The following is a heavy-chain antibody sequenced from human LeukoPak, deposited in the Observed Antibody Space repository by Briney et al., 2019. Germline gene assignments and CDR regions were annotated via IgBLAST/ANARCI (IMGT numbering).Heavy chain of an antibody. D-gene: IGHD6-19*01. CDR1: GGSISSYY. V-gene: IGHV4-4*07. Sequence: PSETLSLTCTVSGGSISSYYWSWIRQPAGKGLEWIGRIYSRGSTNYNPSLQSRVTMSVDTSKNQISLKLNSVTAADTAVYYCARDPMAGTFRAFDIWGQGTIVTVSS. CDR2: IYSRGST. J-gene: IGHJ3*02. CDR3: ARDPMAGTFRAFDI.